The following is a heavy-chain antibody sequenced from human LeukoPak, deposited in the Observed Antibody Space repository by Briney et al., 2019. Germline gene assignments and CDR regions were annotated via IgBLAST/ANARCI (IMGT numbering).Heavy chain of an antibody. CDR3: ASGASGFDY. CDR2: IYYSGST. V-gene: IGHV4-59*12. Sequence: SETLSLTCTISGGSINDYYWSWIRQPPGKGLEWIGYIYYSGSTNYSPSLNSRLNISLDTAKNQFSLRLSSVTAADTAVYYCASGASGFDYWGQGTLVTVSS. CDR1: GGSINDYY. J-gene: IGHJ4*02. D-gene: IGHD3-10*01.